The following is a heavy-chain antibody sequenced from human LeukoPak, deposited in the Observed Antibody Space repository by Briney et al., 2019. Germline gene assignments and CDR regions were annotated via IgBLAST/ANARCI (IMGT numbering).Heavy chain of an antibody. D-gene: IGHD4-17*01. CDR1: GFTFSSYW. J-gene: IGHJ4*02. Sequence: GGSLRLSCAPSGFTFSSYWMQWVPQAPGKGLVWVSRISSDGTSTSYADSVKGRFTISRDNAKNTLYLQMNSLRAEDTAVYYCARVHCGDYADKWGQGTLVTVSS. CDR3: ARVHCGDYADK. V-gene: IGHV3-74*01. CDR2: ISSDGTST.